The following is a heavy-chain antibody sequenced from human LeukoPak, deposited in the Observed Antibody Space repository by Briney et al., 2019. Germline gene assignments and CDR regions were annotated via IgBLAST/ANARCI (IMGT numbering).Heavy chain of an antibody. V-gene: IGHV4-4*07. D-gene: IGHD3-22*01. CDR1: GGSISSYY. CDR2: IYTSGST. Sequence: SETLSLTCTVSGGSISSYYWSWIRQPAGKGLEWIGRIYTSGSTNYNPSLKSRVTMSVDTSKNQFSLKLSSVTAADTAVYYCAKSPSWKYDSSGYVLFDYRGPGTLVTVSS. J-gene: IGHJ4*02. CDR3: AKSPSWKYDSSGYVLFDY.